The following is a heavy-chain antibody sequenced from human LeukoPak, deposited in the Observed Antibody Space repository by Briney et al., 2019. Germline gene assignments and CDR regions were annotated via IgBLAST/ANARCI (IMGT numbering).Heavy chain of an antibody. CDR2: IYYSGST. CDR3: ARDRYGSGSYHLGWDYYYDMDV. Sequence: SETLSLTCTVSGGSISSYYWSWIRQPPGKGLEWIGYIYYSGSTNYNPSLKSRVTISVDTSKNQFSLKLSSVTAADTAVYYCARDRYGSGSYHLGWDYYYDMDVWGQGTTVTVSS. D-gene: IGHD3-10*01. CDR1: GGSISSYY. J-gene: IGHJ6*02. V-gene: IGHV4-59*01.